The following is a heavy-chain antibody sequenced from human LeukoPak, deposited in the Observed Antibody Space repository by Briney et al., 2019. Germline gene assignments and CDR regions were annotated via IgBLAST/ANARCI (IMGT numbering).Heavy chain of an antibody. CDR2: IYYSGST. Sequence: SETLSLTCTVSGGSISSYYWSWIRQPPGKGLEWIGYIYYSGSTNYNPSLKSRVTISVGTSKNQFSLKLSSVTAADTAVYYCARERVYYDSSGYYSYYYYGMDVWGQGTTVTVSS. CDR3: ARERVYYDSSGYYSYYYYGMDV. D-gene: IGHD3-22*01. CDR1: GGSISSYY. V-gene: IGHV4-59*01. J-gene: IGHJ6*02.